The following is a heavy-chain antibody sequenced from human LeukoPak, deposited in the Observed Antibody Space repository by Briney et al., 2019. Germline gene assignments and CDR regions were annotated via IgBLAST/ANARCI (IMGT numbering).Heavy chain of an antibody. CDR2: IYYSGST. V-gene: IGHV4-59*08. D-gene: IGHD3-9*01. Sequence: PSETLSLTRTVSGGSISSYYWSWIRQPPGKGLEWIGYIYYSGSTNYNPSLKSRVTISVDTSKNQFSLKLSSVTAADTAVYYCARLDILTGYLNAFDIWGQGTMVTVSS. J-gene: IGHJ3*02. CDR3: ARLDILTGYLNAFDI. CDR1: GGSISSYY.